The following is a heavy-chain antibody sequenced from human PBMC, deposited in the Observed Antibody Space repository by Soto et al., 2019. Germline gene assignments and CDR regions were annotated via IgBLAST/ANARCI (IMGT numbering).Heavy chain of an antibody. CDR2: IYPSDSDT. Sequence: PGESLKISCKVSGDTFTTNWIAWVRQMPGKGLERMGIIYPSDSDTRYSPSFQGQVTISVDKSISTAYLQWSSLKALDTATYYCARGSGYHNYWGQGTRVTVSS. V-gene: IGHV5-51*01. D-gene: IGHD5-12*01. CDR3: ARGSGYHNY. J-gene: IGHJ4*02. CDR1: GDTFTTNW.